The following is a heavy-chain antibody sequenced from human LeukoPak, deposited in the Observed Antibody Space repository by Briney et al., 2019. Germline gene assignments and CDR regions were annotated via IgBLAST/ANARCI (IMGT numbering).Heavy chain of an antibody. Sequence: GGSLRLSCAASGFTFSDYYMSWIRQAPGKGLEWVSYISSSGSTIYYADSVKGRFTISRDNAKNSLYLQMNSLRAEDTAVYYCARDNVGQQENWFDPWGQGTLVTVSS. CDR1: GFTFSDYY. CDR3: ARDNVGQQENWFDP. CDR2: ISSSGSTI. D-gene: IGHD6-13*01. J-gene: IGHJ5*02. V-gene: IGHV3-11*01.